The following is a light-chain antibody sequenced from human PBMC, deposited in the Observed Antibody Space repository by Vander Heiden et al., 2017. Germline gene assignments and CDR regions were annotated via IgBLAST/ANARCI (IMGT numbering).Light chain of an antibody. CDR2: DAS. CDR3: QQDNSYSHT. CDR1: QSISSW. Sequence: DIQMTQSPSTLSASVGDRVTITCRASQSISSWLAWYQQKPGKAPKLLIYDASSLESGVPSRFSGSGSGTEFTLTISSLQPDDFATYYCQQDNSYSHTFGPGTKVDIK. V-gene: IGKV1-5*01. J-gene: IGKJ3*01.